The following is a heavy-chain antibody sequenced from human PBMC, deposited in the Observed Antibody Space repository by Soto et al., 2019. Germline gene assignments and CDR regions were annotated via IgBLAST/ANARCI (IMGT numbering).Heavy chain of an antibody. CDR3: VGSGYGIDY. CDR1: GCTFSSYS. J-gene: IGHJ4*02. V-gene: IGHV3-48*01. Sequence: EVQLVESGGGLVQPGGSLRLSCAASGCTFSSYSMNWVRQAPGKGLEWVSYISSRSSTIYYADSVKGRFTISRDNAKNSLYLQMNSLRAEDTVVDYCVGSGYGIDYWGQGTLVTVSS. D-gene: IGHD5-12*01. CDR2: ISSRSSTI.